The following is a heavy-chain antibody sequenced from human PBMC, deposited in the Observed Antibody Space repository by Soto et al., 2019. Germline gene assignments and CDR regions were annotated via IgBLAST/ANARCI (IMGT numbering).Heavy chain of an antibody. Sequence: SETLSLTCTVSGGSISSDSYYWGWIRQSPEKGLEWIASIYNSGSTNYNPSLKSRVTISVDKSKNQFSLKLSSVTAADTAVYYCARELITIWAYFDYWGQGTLVTVSS. D-gene: IGHD3-9*01. CDR2: IYNSGST. CDR1: GGSISSDSYY. J-gene: IGHJ4*02. CDR3: ARELITIWAYFDY. V-gene: IGHV4-39*07.